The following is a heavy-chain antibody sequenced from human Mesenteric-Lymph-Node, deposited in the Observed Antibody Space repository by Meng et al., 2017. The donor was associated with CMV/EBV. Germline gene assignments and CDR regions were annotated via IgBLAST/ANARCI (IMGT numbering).Heavy chain of an antibody. J-gene: IGHJ5*02. CDR2: IYYDGTT. V-gene: IGHV4-39*02. Sequence: SETLSLTCTVSGGSISSGGYCWVWIRQPPGRGLGWIGSIYYDGTTYYTPSLKSRVIISVDASKKHFSLKLTSVTAAATAIYYCARGRSIGTFDPWGQGVLVTVSS. CDR3: ARGRSIGTFDP. CDR1: GGSISSGGYC. D-gene: IGHD3-10*01.